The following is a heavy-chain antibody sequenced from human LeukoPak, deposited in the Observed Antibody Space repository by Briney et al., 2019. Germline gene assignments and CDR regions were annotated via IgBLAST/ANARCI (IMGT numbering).Heavy chain of an antibody. Sequence: ASVKVSCKASGYTFTGYYLHWVRQAPGQGLEWMGWINPNSGGTKYAQKFQGRVAMTRDTSISTAYMELSRLRSDDTAVYYCATYHYTTTGSLVFDVWGQGTMLTVSS. J-gene: IGHJ3*01. CDR1: GYTFTGYY. CDR3: ATYHYTTTGSLVFDV. V-gene: IGHV1-2*02. D-gene: IGHD3-16*01. CDR2: INPNSGGT.